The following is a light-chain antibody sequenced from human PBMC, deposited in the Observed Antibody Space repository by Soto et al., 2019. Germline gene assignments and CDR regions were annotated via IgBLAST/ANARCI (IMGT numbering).Light chain of an antibody. CDR1: QSVSSN. CDR3: QQANSFPLT. CDR2: GAS. V-gene: IGKV3-15*01. J-gene: IGKJ4*01. Sequence: EIVMTQSPATLSVSPGERATLSFRASQSVSSNLAWYQQKPGQAPRLLIYGASTRATGIPARFSGSGSGTEFTLTISSLQPEDFATYYCQQANSFPLTFGGGTKVDI.